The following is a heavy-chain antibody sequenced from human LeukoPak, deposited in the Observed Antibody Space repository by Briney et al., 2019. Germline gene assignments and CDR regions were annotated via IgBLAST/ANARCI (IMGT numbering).Heavy chain of an antibody. Sequence: SQTLSLTCTVSGGSISSGGYYWSWIRQPPGKGLEWIGEINHSGSTNYNPSLKSRVTISVDTSKNQFSLKLSSVTAADTAVYYCARVGLTGDAFDIWGQGTMVTVSS. CDR3: ARVGLTGDAFDI. CDR2: INHSGST. CDR1: GGSISSGGYY. J-gene: IGHJ3*02. V-gene: IGHV4-30-2*01. D-gene: IGHD7-27*01.